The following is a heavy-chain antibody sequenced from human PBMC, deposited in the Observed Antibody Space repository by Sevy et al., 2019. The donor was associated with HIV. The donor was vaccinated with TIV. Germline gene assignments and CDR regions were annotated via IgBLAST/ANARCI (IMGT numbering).Heavy chain of an antibody. CDR1: GGSISSYY. CDR2: IYYSGST. Sequence: SETLSLTCTVSGGSISSYYWSWIRQPPGKGLEWIGYIYYSGSTNYNPSLKSRVTISVETSKNQFSLKLSSVTAADTAVYYWARASASGSYVEWFDPCGQGTLVTVSS. J-gene: IGHJ5*02. V-gene: IGHV4-59*01. CDR3: ARASASGSYVEWFDP. D-gene: IGHD1-26*01.